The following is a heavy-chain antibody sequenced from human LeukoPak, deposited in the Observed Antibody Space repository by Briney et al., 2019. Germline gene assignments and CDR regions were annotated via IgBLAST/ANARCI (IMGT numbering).Heavy chain of an antibody. Sequence: PGGSLRLSCAASGFTFSTYSMTWVRQAPGKGLEWVSSITSSSSYIYYADSVKGRFTIFRDNAKSSLYLQMNSLRAEDTALYYCARHRTASDYWGQGTLVTVSS. V-gene: IGHV3-21*01. CDR3: ARHRTASDY. CDR1: GFTFSTYS. J-gene: IGHJ4*02. CDR2: ITSSSSYI. D-gene: IGHD3-16*02.